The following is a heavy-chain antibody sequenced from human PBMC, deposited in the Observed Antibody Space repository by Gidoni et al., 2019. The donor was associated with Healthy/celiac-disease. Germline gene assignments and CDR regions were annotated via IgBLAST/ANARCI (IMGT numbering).Heavy chain of an antibody. Sequence: QVQLVQSGAEVKKPGSSFKVSCKAYAGTFSSYAISWVRQAPGQGLEWMGGIIPSFGTANYAQKFQGRVTITADESTSTAYMELSSLRSEDTAVYYCARGESYFDYWGQGTLVTVSS. V-gene: IGHV1-69*01. J-gene: IGHJ4*02. CDR3: ARGESYFDY. CDR2: IIPSFGTA. CDR1: AGTFSSYA.